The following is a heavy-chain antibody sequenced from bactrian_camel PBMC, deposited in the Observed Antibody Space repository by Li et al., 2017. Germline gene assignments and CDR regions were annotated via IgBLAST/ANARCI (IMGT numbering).Heavy chain of an antibody. Sequence: HVQLVESGGGSVQAGGSLRLSCAASGFIFSNYAMSWVRQAPGKGLEWVSSINADGSITVYADSVRGRFTISRDNAKTTVYLQMNSLKPEDTAVYYCVRDWRTVVGVTPGDSWGQGTQVTVS. CDR2: INADGSIT. V-gene: IGHV3S7*01. CDR1: GFIFSNYA. D-gene: IGHD6*01. CDR3: VRDWRTVVGVTPGDS. J-gene: IGHJ6*01.